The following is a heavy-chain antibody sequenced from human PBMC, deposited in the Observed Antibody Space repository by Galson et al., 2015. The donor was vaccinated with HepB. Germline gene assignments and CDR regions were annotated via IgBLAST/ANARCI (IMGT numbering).Heavy chain of an antibody. D-gene: IGHD2-2*01. CDR1: GFSLSTSGMR. CDR2: IDWDGDR. J-gene: IGHJ1*01. Sequence: LVKPTQTLTLTCTFSGFSLSTSGMRVNWIRQPPGKALEWLARIDWDGDRFYTASLKTRLTISRGTSVNQVVLTMTNMDPVDTATYYCARSGPATIDEYFQHWGQGTLVTVSS. CDR3: ARSGPATIDEYFQH. V-gene: IGHV2-70*04.